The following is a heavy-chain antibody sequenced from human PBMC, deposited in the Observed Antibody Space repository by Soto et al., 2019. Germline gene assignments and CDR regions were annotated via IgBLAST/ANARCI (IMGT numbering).Heavy chain of an antibody. V-gene: IGHV3-30-3*01. J-gene: IGHJ4*02. CDR1: GFTFSSYA. Sequence: QVQLVESGGGVVQPGRSLRLSCAASGFTFSSYAMHWVRQAPGKGLEWVAVISYDGSNKYYADSVKGRFTISRDNSKNTRYVQRNSLRAEDTAVYYCARLGYCTNGVCSDFDYWGQGTLVTVSS. CDR3: ARLGYCTNGVCSDFDY. CDR2: ISYDGSNK. D-gene: IGHD2-8*01.